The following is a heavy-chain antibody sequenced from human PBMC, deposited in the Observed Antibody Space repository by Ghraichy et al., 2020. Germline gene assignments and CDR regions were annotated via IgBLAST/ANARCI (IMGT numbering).Heavy chain of an antibody. V-gene: IGHV3-33*08. CDR3: ARELLYDGVYYYYGLDA. CDR2: IWSDGSNK. CDR1: GFTFSDFG. Sequence: LSLTCAASGFTFSDFGMHGVRQAPGKGLEWVAIIWSDGSNKYYGDSVKGRFTISRDNSKNTLYLQMNSLRAEDTAVYYCARELLYDGVYYYYGLDAWGQGTTVTVSS. J-gene: IGHJ6*02. D-gene: IGHD2-8*01.